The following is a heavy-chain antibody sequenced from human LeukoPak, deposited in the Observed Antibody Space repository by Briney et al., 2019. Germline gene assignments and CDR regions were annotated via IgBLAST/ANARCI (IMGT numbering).Heavy chain of an antibody. CDR1: GGSISSGSYY. J-gene: IGHJ6*03. Sequence: SETLSLTCTVSGGSISSGSYYWSWIRQPAGKGLEWIGRIYTSGSTNYNPSLKSRVTMSVDTSKNQFSLKLSSVTAADTAVYYCARAGWEPPGGDYYYYMDVWGKGTTVTVSS. V-gene: IGHV4-61*02. CDR3: ARAGWEPPGGDYYYYMDV. CDR2: IYTSGST. D-gene: IGHD1-26*01.